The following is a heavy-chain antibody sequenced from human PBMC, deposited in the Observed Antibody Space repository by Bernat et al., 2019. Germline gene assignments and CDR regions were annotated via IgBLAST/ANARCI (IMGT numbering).Heavy chain of an antibody. CDR2: IRSKAYGGTT. CDR1: GFTFGAYA. Sequence: EVQLVESGGGLVQPGRSLRLSCTASGFTFGAYAMSWVRQAPGKGLEWVGFIRSKAYGGTTEYAASVKGRFTISRDDSKSIAYLQMNSLKTEDTAVYYCTRGGLFFDYWGQGTLVTVSS. J-gene: IGHJ4*02. CDR3: TRGGLFFDY. V-gene: IGHV3-49*04. D-gene: IGHD2-21*01.